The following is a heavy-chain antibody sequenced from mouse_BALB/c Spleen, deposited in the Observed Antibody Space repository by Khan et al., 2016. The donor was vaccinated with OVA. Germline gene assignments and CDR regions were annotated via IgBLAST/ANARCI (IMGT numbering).Heavy chain of an antibody. J-gene: IGHJ4*01. V-gene: IGHV9-3-1*01. CDR3: TRRIGYFALDY. Sequence: QIQLVQSGPELKKPGETVKISCKASGYTFTNYGMNWVKQAPGKGLKWMGWINTYTGEPTYADDFKGRFAFSLETSASTAYLQINNLKNEDTATYFCTRRIGYFALDYWGQGTSVTVSS. CDR1: GYTFTNYG. CDR2: INTYTGEP.